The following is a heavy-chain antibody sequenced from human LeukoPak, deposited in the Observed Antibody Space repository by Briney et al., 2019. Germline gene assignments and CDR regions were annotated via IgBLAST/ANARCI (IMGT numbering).Heavy chain of an antibody. V-gene: IGHV4-39*01. CDR2: IY. CDR1: GGSVTSGGFY. CDR3: ARHSGSGSLSRPFDP. J-gene: IGHJ5*02. D-gene: IGHD3-10*01. Sequence: SETLSLTCSVSGGSVTSGGFYWGWLRQPPGKGPEWFATIYYYNPSLQSRVTISIDTSKNQFSLRLTSVTATDPAVYHCARHSGSGSLSRPFDPWGQGTLVTVSS.